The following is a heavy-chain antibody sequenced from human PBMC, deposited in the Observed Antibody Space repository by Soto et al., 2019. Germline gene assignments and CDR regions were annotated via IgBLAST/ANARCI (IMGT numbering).Heavy chain of an antibody. CDR2: VDPRDGST. Sequence: QVQLVQSGAEMKRPGASVILSCKASGYIFTTYSIHWLRQTAGQGLEWMAKVDPRDGSTGYAQKFRGRVSMAWDTSTRTVSMEVSSLTSDGTATYDCARVRSSGREFDYRGPGTQVTVSS. CDR1: GYIFTTYS. J-gene: IGHJ4*02. D-gene: IGHD6-25*01. CDR3: ARVRSSGREFDY. V-gene: IGHV1-46*01.